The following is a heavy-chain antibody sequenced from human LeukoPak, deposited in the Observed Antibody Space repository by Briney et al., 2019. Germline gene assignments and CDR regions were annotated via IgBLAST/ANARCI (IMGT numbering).Heavy chain of an antibody. J-gene: IGHJ5*02. CDR3: ARHPQYSGYDPHWFDP. Sequence: GESLKISCKGSGYSFTSYWIGWVPQMPGKGLGWIEVIFPSDAGTRYSPSFQGQVTISADKSISTAYLQWSSLKASDTAMYYCARHPQYSGYDPHWFDPWGQGTLVTVSS. CDR1: GYSFTSYW. CDR2: IFPSDAGT. V-gene: IGHV5-51*01. D-gene: IGHD5-12*01.